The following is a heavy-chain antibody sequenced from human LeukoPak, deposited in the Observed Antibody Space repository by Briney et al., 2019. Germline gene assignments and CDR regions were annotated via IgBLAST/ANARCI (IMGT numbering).Heavy chain of an antibody. J-gene: IGHJ4*02. D-gene: IGHD5-12*01. CDR1: GFTFSSYS. CDR2: IRSSSSYI. CDR3: ARDYGGYDGLDY. V-gene: IGHV3-21*01. Sequence: PGGSLRLSCAASGFTFSSYSMNWVRQAPGKGLEWVSSIRSSSSYIYYADSVKGRFTISRDNAKNSLYLQMNSLKAEDTAVYYFARDYGGYDGLDYWGQGTLVTVSS.